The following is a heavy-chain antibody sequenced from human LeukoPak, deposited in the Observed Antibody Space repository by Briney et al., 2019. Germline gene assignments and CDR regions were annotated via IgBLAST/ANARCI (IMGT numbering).Heavy chain of an antibody. V-gene: IGHV1-18*01. CDR2: ISAYNGNT. D-gene: IGHD6-19*01. CDR1: GYTFTIYR. J-gene: IGHJ6*03. CDR3: ARGSSSGWYGGYYYYMDL. Sequence: SVTLSFTASGYTFTIYRISWVRHAPGQGLGWMGWISAYNGNTNYTQKLQARVTITRNTSISTAYMELSSLRSEDRAVYYCARGSSSGWYGGYYYYMDLWGKGTTVTVSS.